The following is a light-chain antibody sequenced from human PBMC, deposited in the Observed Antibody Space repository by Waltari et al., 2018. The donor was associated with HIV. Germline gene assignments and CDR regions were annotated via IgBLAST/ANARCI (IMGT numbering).Light chain of an antibody. Sequence: QSALTQPASVSGSPGQSITISCTGTSSDVGGYNYVSWYQQHPAKAPKHMIYDVSNRPSGVSNRFSGSKSGNTASLTISGLQAEDEADYYCSSYTSSSALYVVFGGGTKLTVL. CDR1: SSDVGGYNY. J-gene: IGLJ2*01. CDR2: DVS. V-gene: IGLV2-14*03. CDR3: SSYTSSSALYVV.